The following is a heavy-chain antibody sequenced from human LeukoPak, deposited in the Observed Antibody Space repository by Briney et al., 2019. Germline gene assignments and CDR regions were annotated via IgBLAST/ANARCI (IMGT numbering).Heavy chain of an antibody. D-gene: IGHD6-13*01. CDR3: ARVSSSSSWYSTTTEYYFDY. CDR1: GFTFSSYE. V-gene: IGHV3-48*03. CDR2: ISSSGSTI. Sequence: GGSLRLSCAASGFTFSSYEINWVRQAPGKGLEWVSYISSSGSTIYYADSVMGRFTISRDNAKNSLYLQMNSLRAEDTAVCYCARVSSSSSWYSTTTEYYFDYWGQGTLVTVSS. J-gene: IGHJ4*02.